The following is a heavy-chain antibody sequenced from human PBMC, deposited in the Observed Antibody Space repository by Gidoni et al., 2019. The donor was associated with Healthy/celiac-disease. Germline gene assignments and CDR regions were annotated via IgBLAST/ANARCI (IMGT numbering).Heavy chain of an antibody. CDR3: AKGGRGYGMDV. J-gene: IGHJ6*02. D-gene: IGHD2-15*01. CDR1: GFTFSSDG. CDR2: IAYDGSNK. V-gene: IGHV3-30*18. Sequence: QVQLVESGGGVVQPGRSLRLSCAASGFTFSSDGMHWVRQAPGKGLEWVAVIAYDGSNKYYADSVKGRFTISRDNSKNTLYLRMNSLRAEDTAVYYCAKGGRGYGMDVWGQGTTVTVSS.